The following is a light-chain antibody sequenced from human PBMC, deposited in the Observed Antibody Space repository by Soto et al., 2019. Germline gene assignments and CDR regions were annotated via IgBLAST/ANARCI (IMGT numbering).Light chain of an antibody. CDR3: SSYTTTSTWV. V-gene: IGLV2-14*01. CDR2: EVS. J-gene: IGLJ3*02. CDR1: SSDVGAYNY. Sequence: QSALTQPASVSGSPGQSITISCTRTSSDVGAYNYVSWYQQHPGKAPKFMIYEVSNRPSGVSNRFSGSKSGNTASLTISGLQAEDEADYYCSSYTTTSTWVFGGGTKLTVL.